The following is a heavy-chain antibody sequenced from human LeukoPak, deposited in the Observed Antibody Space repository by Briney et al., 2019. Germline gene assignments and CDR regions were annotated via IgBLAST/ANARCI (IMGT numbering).Heavy chain of an antibody. Sequence: ASVKVSCKASGYTFTGYYMHWVRQAPGQGLEWMGWINPNSGNTGYAQKFQGRVTMTRNTSISTAYMELSSLRSEDTAVYYCATGIVAAGIGDYWGQGTLVTVSS. J-gene: IGHJ4*02. CDR2: INPNSGNT. CDR1: GYTFTGYY. V-gene: IGHV1-8*02. D-gene: IGHD6-13*01. CDR3: ATGIVAAGIGDY.